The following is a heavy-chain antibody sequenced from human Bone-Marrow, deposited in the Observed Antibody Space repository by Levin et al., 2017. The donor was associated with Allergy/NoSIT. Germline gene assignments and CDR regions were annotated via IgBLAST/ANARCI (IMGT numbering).Heavy chain of an antibody. V-gene: IGHV3-11*06. J-gene: IGHJ4*02. D-gene: IGHD2/OR15-2a*01. Sequence: GGSLRLSCAASGFTFSDFYMTWIRQAPGKGLEWVSYISGSSSHTNYIDSVRGRFTISRANAKNSLYLQMDRLRPDDTAVYYCARGIRLDYWGQGSLVTVSS. CDR3: ARGIRLDY. CDR2: ISGSSSHT. CDR1: GFTFSDFY.